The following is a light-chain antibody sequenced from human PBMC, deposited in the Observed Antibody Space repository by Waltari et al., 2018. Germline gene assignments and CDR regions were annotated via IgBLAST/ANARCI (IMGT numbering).Light chain of an antibody. Sequence: NFMLTQPHSVSESPGKTVTISCTRSGGSIGSSYVQWYQQRPGSSPTTVIYEGSRRPSGGPDRCSGSSDGPSNSASLTISGLKTEDEADYYCQSYDTSIVVFGGGTKLTVL. V-gene: IGLV6-57*01. CDR2: EGS. CDR3: QSYDTSIVV. CDR1: GGSIGSSY. J-gene: IGLJ2*01.